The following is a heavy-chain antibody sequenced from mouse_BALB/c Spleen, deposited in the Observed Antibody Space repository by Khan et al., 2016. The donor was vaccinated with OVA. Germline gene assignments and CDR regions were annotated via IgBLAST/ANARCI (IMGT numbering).Heavy chain of an antibody. J-gene: IGHJ2*01. CDR1: GFSLTNYG. D-gene: IGHD1-1*02. Sequence: QVQLKESGPGLVQPSQSLSITCTVSGFSLTNYGVHWVRQSPGKGLEWLGVIWSDGITDYNETFISRLSISKDISKSQVFFKMNSLQANDTAIYXCAKNRNGYFDYWGQGTTLTVSS. CDR2: IWSDGIT. CDR3: AKNRNGYFDY. V-gene: IGHV2-2*02.